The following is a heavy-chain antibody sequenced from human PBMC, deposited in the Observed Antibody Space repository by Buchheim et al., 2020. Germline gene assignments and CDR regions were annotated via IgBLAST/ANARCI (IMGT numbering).Heavy chain of an antibody. CDR2: IKEDGTKK. CDR1: GFAFSSYW. V-gene: IGHV3-7*01. Sequence: EVQLVESGGALVQPGGSLRLSCAASGFAFSSYWMTWVRQAPGKGLEWMANIKEDGTKKKYVDSVKGRFTISRDNAENSLYLQMNSLRVEDTAVYYCAQGELMGEDFWGQGTL. J-gene: IGHJ1*01. D-gene: IGHD1-26*01. CDR3: AQGELMGEDF.